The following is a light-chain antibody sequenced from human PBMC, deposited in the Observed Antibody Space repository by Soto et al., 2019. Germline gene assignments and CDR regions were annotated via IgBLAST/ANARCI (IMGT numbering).Light chain of an antibody. CDR2: GAS. CDR1: QSVSNN. Sequence: EIVLTQSPGTLSLSPCERAALSLSASQSVSNNYLAWYQQKPGQAPRLLIYGASIRAAGIPARFTGSESGTEFTLSISSLQSEDFAVYYCQQYDDWPWTFGHGTKVDIK. CDR3: QQYDDWPWT. V-gene: IGKV3-15*01. J-gene: IGKJ1*01.